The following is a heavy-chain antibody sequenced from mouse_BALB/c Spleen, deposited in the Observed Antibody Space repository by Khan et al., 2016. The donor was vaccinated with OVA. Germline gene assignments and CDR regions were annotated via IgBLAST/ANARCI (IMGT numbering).Heavy chain of an antibody. CDR1: GYTFTNYG. CDR3: ARGSSSAMDY. CDR2: IYTYTGEP. D-gene: IGHD1-1*01. J-gene: IGHJ4*01. Sequence: QIQLVQSGPELKKPGETVKISCKASGYTFTNYGMNWVKQAPGKGLKWMGWIYTYTGEPTYADDFKGRFAFSLESSASTFYLQINYLTNEDTATDFCARGSSSAMDYWGQGTSVTVSS. V-gene: IGHV9-3-1*01.